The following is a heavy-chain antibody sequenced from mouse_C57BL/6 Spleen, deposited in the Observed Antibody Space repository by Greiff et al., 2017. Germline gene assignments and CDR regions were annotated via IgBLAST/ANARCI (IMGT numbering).Heavy chain of an antibody. V-gene: IGHV1-66*01. D-gene: IGHD1-1*01. Sequence: QVQLQQSGPELVKPGASVKISCKASGYSFTSYYIHWVKQRPGQGLEWIGWIYPGSGNTKYNEKFKGKATLTADTSSSTADMQLSSLTSEDSAVYYGASTTVVAPSWFAYWGQGTLVTVSA. J-gene: IGHJ3*01. CDR3: ASTTVVAPSWFAY. CDR2: IYPGSGNT. CDR1: GYSFTSYY.